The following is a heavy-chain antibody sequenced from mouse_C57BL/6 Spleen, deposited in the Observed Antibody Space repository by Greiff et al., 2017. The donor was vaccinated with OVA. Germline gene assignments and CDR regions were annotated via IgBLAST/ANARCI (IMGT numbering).Heavy chain of an antibody. CDR3: ARSPIYYDYDVEFAY. J-gene: IGHJ3*01. Sequence: QVQLQQPGAELVKPGASVKLSCKASGYTFTSYWMHWVKQRPGQGLEWIGMIHPNSGSTNYNEKFKSKATLTVDKSSSTAYMQLRSLTSEDSAVYYCARSPIYYDYDVEFAYWGQGTLVTVSA. CDR2: IHPNSGST. V-gene: IGHV1-64*01. CDR1: GYTFTSYW. D-gene: IGHD2-4*01.